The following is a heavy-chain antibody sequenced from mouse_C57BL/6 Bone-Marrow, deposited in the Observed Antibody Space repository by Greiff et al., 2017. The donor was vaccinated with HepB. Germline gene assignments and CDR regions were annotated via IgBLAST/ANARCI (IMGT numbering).Heavy chain of an antibody. J-gene: IGHJ2*01. CDR3: ARSLWQLRGYFDY. Sequence: QVQLQQSGAELVKPGASVKISCKASGYAFSSYWMNWVKQRPGKGLEWIGQIYPGDGDTNYNGKFKGKATLTADKSSSTAYMQLSSLTSEDSAVYFCARSLWQLRGYFDYWGQGTTLTVSS. CDR1: GYAFSSYW. D-gene: IGHD2-1*01. V-gene: IGHV1-80*01. CDR2: IYPGDGDT.